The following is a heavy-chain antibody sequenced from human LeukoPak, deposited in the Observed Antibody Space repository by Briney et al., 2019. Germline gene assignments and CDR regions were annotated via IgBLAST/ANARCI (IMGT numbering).Heavy chain of an antibody. CDR2: IIPIFGTA. V-gene: IGHV1-69*01. Sequence: SVKVSCKASGGTFSSYAISWVRQAPGQGLEWMGGIIPIFGTANYAQKFQGGVTITADESTSTAYMELSSLRSEDTAVYYCARAVVVTGEADYWGQGTLVTVSS. CDR3: ARAVVVTGEADY. D-gene: IGHD2-21*02. CDR1: GGTFSSYA. J-gene: IGHJ4*02.